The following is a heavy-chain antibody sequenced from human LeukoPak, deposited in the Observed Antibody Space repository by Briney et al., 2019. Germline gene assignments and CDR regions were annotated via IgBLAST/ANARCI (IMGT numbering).Heavy chain of an antibody. CDR1: GFTFDDYA. CDR3: AKGPFYYYYGMDV. CDR2: ISWNSGSI. Sequence: GGSLRLSCAASGFTFDDYAMHWVRQAPGKGLERVSGISWNSGSIGYADSVKGRFTISRDNAKNSLYLQMNSLRAEDTALYYCAKGPFYYYYGMDVWGQGTTVTVSS. J-gene: IGHJ6*02. V-gene: IGHV3-9*01.